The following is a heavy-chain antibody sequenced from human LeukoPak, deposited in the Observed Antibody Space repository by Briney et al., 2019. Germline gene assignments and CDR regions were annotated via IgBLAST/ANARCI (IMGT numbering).Heavy chain of an antibody. CDR3: ARDQQWLVLAFDI. D-gene: IGHD6-19*01. Sequence: SETLSLTCAVYGGSFSGYYWSWIRQPPGKGLEWIGEINHSGSTNYNPSLKGRVTISVDTSKNQFSLKLSSVTAADTAVYYCARDQQWLVLAFDIWGQGTMVTVSS. J-gene: IGHJ3*02. V-gene: IGHV4-34*01. CDR2: INHSGST. CDR1: GGSFSGYY.